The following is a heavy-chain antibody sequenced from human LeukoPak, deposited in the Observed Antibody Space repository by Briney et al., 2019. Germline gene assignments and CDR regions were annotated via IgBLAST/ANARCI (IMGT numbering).Heavy chain of an antibody. CDR3: ARSSESYDSSGYYSYYFDY. J-gene: IGHJ4*02. V-gene: IGHV4-59*01. CDR1: GGSISSYY. D-gene: IGHD3-22*01. CDR2: IYYSGST. Sequence: SETLSLTCTVSGGSISSYYWSWIRQPPGKGLEWIGYIYYSGSTHYNPPLKSRVTISVDTSKHQFSLKLRSVTAADTAVYYCARSSESYDSSGYYSYYFDYWGQGTLVTVSS.